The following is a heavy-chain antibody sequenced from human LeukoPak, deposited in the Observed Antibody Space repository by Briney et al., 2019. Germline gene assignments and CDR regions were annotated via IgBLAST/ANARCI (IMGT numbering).Heavy chain of an antibody. CDR3: AREEVILWFGESPGFFDY. CDR1: GYPFTSYF. CDR2: INPSGGST. Sequence: ASVKVSCKASGYPFTSYFMHWVRQAPGQGLEWMGMINPSGGSTSYAPKFQGRVTMSRDMSTSTVYMELSSLRSEDTAVYYCAREEVILWFGESPGFFDYWGQGTLVTVSS. V-gene: IGHV1-46*01. J-gene: IGHJ4*02. D-gene: IGHD3-10*01.